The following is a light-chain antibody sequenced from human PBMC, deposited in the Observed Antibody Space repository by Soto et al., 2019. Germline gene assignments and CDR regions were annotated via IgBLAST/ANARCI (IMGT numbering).Light chain of an antibody. CDR2: DAS. CDR1: QSVSGS. Sequence: EIVLTQSPAILSLSPGEKATLSCRASQSVSGSLGWYQQKHGQAPRLIIYDASFRATGIPARFSGSGAGTDFTLTISSLDPEYFAVYYWQEGTYWPAFGGGTKVEIK. CDR3: QEGTYWPA. V-gene: IGKV3-11*01. J-gene: IGKJ4*01.